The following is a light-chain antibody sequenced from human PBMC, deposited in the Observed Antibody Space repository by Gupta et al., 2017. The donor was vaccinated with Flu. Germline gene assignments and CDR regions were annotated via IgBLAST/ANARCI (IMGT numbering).Light chain of an antibody. CDR3: QQRGNWPAT. V-gene: IGKV3-11*01. CDR2: DSI. Sequence: EIVLTQSPATLSLAPGERATLSCRASQSIRNYLAWYQHKTGQAPRLLIYDSINRATGIPARFSGRGSGTDFTLTISRLEPEDFALYYCQQRGNWPATLGGGTKVEIK. CDR1: QSIRNY. J-gene: IGKJ4*01.